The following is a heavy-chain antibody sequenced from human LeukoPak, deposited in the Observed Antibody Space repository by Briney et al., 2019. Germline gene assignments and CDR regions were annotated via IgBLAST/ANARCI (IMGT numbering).Heavy chain of an antibody. J-gene: IGHJ4*02. Sequence: GGSLRLSCAASGFTFRNYAMNWVRQAPGKGLEWVSSISGGSTDIYYADSVKGRFTISRDNAKNSLYLQMNSLRAEDTAVYYCAKDSDYYGSGSYKGDYWGQGTLVTVSS. D-gene: IGHD3-10*01. V-gene: IGHV3-21*04. CDR2: ISGGSTDI. CDR1: GFTFRNYA. CDR3: AKDSDYYGSGSYKGDY.